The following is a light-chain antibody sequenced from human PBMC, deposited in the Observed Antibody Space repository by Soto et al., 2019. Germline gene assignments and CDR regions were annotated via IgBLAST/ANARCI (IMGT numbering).Light chain of an antibody. CDR3: SSYTTATTRV. J-gene: IGLJ3*02. CDR1: SRVVGAYNY. Sequence: QSALTQPAPVSGAPGQSITISCTGNSRVVGAYNYVSWYQQHPGKAPKLMIFDVSNRPSGVSNRFSGSKSGNTASLTISGLQAEDEADYYCSSYTTATTRVFGGGTKVTVL. CDR2: DVS. V-gene: IGLV2-14*01.